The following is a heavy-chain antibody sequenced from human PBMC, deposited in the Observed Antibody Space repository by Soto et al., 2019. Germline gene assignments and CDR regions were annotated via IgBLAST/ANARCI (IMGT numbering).Heavy chain of an antibody. CDR3: ASDDSRGRSSAFDI. J-gene: IGHJ3*02. CDR2: SRNKARSYTT. CDR1: GFTFSDHH. D-gene: IGHD2-21*02. V-gene: IGHV3-72*01. Sequence: EVQLVESGGGLVQPGGSLRLSCAASGFTFSDHHIDWVRQAPDKGLEWVGRSRNKARSYTTEYAASVKGRFSISRDDSKSSVLLQMHSLKIEDTVMYYCASDDSRGRSSAFDIWGQGTMVTVSS.